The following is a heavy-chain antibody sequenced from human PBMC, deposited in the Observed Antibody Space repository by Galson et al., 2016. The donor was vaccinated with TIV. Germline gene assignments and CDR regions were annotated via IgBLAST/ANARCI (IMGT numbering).Heavy chain of an antibody. CDR1: GGTFSSYV. J-gene: IGHJ4*02. CDR3: VMYESGLPN. D-gene: IGHD2-8*01. V-gene: IGHV1-69*05. CDR2: VVPIFTTK. Sequence: SVKVSCKASGGTFSSYVFNWLRQAPGQGLEWMGGVVPIFTTKNFPQKFKGRLTITTDESTSTAYMELSRLRSDDTAVYYCVMYESGLPNWGQGTLVTVSS.